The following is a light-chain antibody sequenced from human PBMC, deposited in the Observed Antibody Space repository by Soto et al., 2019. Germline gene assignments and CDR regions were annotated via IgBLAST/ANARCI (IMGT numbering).Light chain of an antibody. J-gene: IGLJ1*01. Sequence: QSVLTQPASVSGSPGQSITISCTGTSSDVGGFNYVSWYQQHPGKXPXXLIYEVRDRPSGVSDRFSGSKSGNTASMTISGLQAEDEADYYCSSWDSSLSAYVFGTGTKVTVL. CDR3: SSWDSSLSAYV. CDR2: EVR. V-gene: IGLV2-14*01. CDR1: SSDVGGFNY.